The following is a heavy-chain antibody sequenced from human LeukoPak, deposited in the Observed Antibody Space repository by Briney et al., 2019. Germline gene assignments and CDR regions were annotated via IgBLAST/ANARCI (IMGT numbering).Heavy chain of an antibody. V-gene: IGHV3-74*01. CDR3: ANSYSPPHY. CDR1: GFTFGNSW. CDR2: IDTDGSDT. J-gene: IGHJ4*02. D-gene: IGHD3-10*01. Sequence: GGSLRLSCAASGFTFGNSWMNWVRQAPGKRLVWVSRIDTDGSDTTYADSVKGRFTISRDNAKNTLYLQMNSLRAEDSAVYYCANSYSPPHYWGQGTLVTVSS.